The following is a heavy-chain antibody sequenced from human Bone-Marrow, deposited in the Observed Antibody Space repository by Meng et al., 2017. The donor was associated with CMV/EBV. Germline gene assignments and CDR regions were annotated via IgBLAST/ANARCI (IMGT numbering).Heavy chain of an antibody. V-gene: IGHV4-59*12. Sequence: SETLSLTCTVSGGSISSYYWSWIRQPPGKGLEWIGYIYYSGSTNYNPSLKSRVTISVDTSKNQFSLKLSSVTAADTAVYYCARAATYYDYVWGSYREYYFDYWGQGTLVTVSS. CDR3: ARAATYYDYVWGSYREYYFDY. CDR2: IYYSGST. J-gene: IGHJ4*02. CDR1: GGSISSYY. D-gene: IGHD3-16*02.